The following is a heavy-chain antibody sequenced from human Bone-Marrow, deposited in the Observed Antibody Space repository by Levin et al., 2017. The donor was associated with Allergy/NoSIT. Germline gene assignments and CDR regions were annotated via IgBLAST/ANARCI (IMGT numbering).Heavy chain of an antibody. V-gene: IGHV1-2*06. CDR2: INPNSGGT. D-gene: IGHD3-9*01. CDR1: GYTFTGYY. J-gene: IGHJ2*01. CDR3: ARGGVVLRYFDWLPKPIIHWYFDL. Sequence: ASVKVSCKASGYTFTGYYMHWVRQAPGQGLEWMGRINPNSGGTNYAQKFQGRVTMTRDTSISTAYMELSRLRSDDTAVYYCARGGVVLRYFDWLPKPIIHWYFDLWGRGTLVTVSS.